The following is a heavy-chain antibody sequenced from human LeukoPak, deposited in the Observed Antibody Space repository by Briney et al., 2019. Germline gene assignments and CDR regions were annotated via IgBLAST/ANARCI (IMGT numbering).Heavy chain of an antibody. V-gene: IGHV4-39*02. CDR3: ARDSPGIAAPGRY. D-gene: IGHD6-13*01. Sequence: SETLSLTCSVSGDSISSARNYWGWIRQSPGKGLEWLASVYSSGSTHSNPSLTSRVSISIDMSKNQFSLKLSSVTAADTAVYYCARDSPGIAAPGRYWGQGILVTVSS. CDR1: GDSISSARNY. CDR2: VYSSGST. J-gene: IGHJ4*02.